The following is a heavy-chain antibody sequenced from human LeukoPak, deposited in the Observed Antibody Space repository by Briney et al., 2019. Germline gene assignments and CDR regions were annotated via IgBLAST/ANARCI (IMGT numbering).Heavy chain of an antibody. J-gene: IGHJ4*02. V-gene: IGHV3-48*04. CDR1: GFTFSSYS. D-gene: IGHD5-24*01. Sequence: GGSLRLSCAASGFTFSSYSMNWVRQAPGKGLEWVSYISSSSSTIYYADSVKGRFTISRDNAKNSLYLQMNSLRAEDTAVYYCAREAVLATIPIDYWGQGTLVTVSS. CDR3: AREAVLATIPIDY. CDR2: ISSSSSTI.